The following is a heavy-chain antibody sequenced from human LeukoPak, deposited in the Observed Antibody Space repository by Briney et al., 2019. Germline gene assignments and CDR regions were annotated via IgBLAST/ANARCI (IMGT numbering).Heavy chain of an antibody. Sequence: GGSLRLSCAASGFTFSSYSMDWVRQAPGKGLEWVSSISSSSSYIYYADSVKGRFTISRDNAKNSLYLQMNSLRAEDTAVYYCARVGLDAFDIWGQGTMVTVSS. CDR2: ISSSSSYI. CDR3: ARVGLDAFDI. J-gene: IGHJ3*02. V-gene: IGHV3-21*01. CDR1: GFTFSSYS.